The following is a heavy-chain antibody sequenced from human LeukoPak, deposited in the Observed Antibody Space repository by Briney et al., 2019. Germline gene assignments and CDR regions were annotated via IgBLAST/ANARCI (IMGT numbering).Heavy chain of an antibody. V-gene: IGHV3-11*01. J-gene: IGHJ4*02. Sequence: GGALRLSCAASGFTFSVYYMSWIRQSPGNGRGWVSYISSSGSTIYYADSVMGRFTISRDNAKNSLYLQMNSLRAEDTAVYYCARDQGGSYFDYWGQGTLVTVSS. D-gene: IGHD1-26*01. CDR3: ARDQGGSYFDY. CDR2: ISSSGSTI. CDR1: GFTFSVYY.